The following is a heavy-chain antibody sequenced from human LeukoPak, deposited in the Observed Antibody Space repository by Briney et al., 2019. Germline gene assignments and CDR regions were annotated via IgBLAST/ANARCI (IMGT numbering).Heavy chain of an antibody. J-gene: IGHJ4*02. V-gene: IGHV3-30*18. CDR1: GFTFSSYV. CDR2: ISYDGSNK. D-gene: IGHD3-3*01. CDR3: AKDLRFLEWLSPFDY. Sequence: GGSLRLSCAASGFTFSSYVMSWVRQAPGKGLEWVAIISYDGSNKYYADSVKGRFTISRDNSKNTLYLQMNSLRAEDTAVYYCAKDLRFLEWLSPFDYWGQGTLVTVSS.